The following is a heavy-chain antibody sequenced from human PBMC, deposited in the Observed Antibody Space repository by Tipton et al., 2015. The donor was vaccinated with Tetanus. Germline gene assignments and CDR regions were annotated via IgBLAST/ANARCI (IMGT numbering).Heavy chain of an antibody. CDR3: AGIGVVPDQSCDY. J-gene: IGHJ4*02. D-gene: IGHD3-3*01. V-gene: IGHV4-59*01. CDR2: IYYSGST. CDR1: GGSISSYY. Sequence: LRLSCTVSGGSISSYYWSWIRQPPGKGLEWIGYIYYSGSTNYNPSLKSRVTISVDTSTNQFSLKLSSVTAADTAVYYCAGIGVVPDQSCDYWGQGTLVTVSS.